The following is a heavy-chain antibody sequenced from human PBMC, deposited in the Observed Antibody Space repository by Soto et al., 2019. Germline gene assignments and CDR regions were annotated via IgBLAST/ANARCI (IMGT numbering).Heavy chain of an antibody. Sequence: SETLSLTCTVSGGSISSGGYYWSWIRQHPGKGLEWIGYIYYSGSTYYNPSLKSRVTISVDTSKNQFSLKLSSVTAADTAVYYCAREVSQGLGYCSGGSCFWIDYWGQGTLVTVSS. CDR3: AREVSQGLGYCSGGSCFWIDY. D-gene: IGHD2-15*01. CDR1: GGSISSGGYY. CDR2: IYYSGST. J-gene: IGHJ4*02. V-gene: IGHV4-31*03.